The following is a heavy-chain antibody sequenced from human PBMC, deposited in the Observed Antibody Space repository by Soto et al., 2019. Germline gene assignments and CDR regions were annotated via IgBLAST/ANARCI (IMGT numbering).Heavy chain of an antibody. V-gene: IGHV3-33*01. J-gene: IGHJ4*02. CDR2: IWYDGSNQ. Sequence: RQAPGKGLEWVAVIWYDGSNQYYADSVKGRFTISRDNSKNMLYLQMNSLRAEDTAVYYCARDLGAFNYGSAYFDYWGQGTPVTVSS. CDR3: ARDLGAFNYGSAYFDY. D-gene: IGHD3-10*01.